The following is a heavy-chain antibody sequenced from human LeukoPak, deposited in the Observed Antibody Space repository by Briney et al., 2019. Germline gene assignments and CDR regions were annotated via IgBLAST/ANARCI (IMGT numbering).Heavy chain of an antibody. Sequence: PGGSLRLSCAASGFTFDDYAMHWVRQAPGKGLEWVSGITWNSGTIAYADSVKGRFTISRDNAKNSLYLQMNSLGAEDTALYYCTKDRGGSYYDAFDMWGQGTRVTVSS. V-gene: IGHV3-9*01. J-gene: IGHJ3*02. CDR1: GFTFDDYA. CDR3: TKDRGGSYYDAFDM. CDR2: ITWNSGTI. D-gene: IGHD1-26*01.